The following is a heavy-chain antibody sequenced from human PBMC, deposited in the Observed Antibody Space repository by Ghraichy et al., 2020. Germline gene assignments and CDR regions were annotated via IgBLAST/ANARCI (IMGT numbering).Heavy chain of an antibody. CDR2: IKSRADGETT. CDR3: TTWIL. J-gene: IGHJ4*02. Sequence: GGSLRLSCKASDFTFSDAWMNWVRQAPGKGLEWVALIKSRADGETTDYAPAVSGSFTISRDDSKDTLYLEMNSLKTEDTGVYYCTTWILWGPGTSVTVSS. D-gene: IGHD5-12*01. V-gene: IGHV3-15*07. CDR1: DFTFSDAW.